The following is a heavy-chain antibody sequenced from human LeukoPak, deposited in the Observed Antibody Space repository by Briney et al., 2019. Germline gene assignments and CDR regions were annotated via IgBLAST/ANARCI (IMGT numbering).Heavy chain of an antibody. J-gene: IGHJ4*02. V-gene: IGHV4-39*01. Sequence: SETLSLTCTVSGGSISSSSYYWGWIRQPPGKGLEWIGSIYYSGSTYYNPSLKSRVTISVDTSKNQFSLKLSSVTAADTAVYYCARQYRDGEHNDYWGQGTLVTVSS. CDR1: GGSISSSSYY. CDR3: ARQYRDGEHNDY. CDR2: IYYSGST. D-gene: IGHD5-24*01.